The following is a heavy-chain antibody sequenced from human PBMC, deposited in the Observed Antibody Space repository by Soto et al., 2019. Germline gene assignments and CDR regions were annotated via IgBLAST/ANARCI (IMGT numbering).Heavy chain of an antibody. D-gene: IGHD3-10*01. CDR2: INHSGST. CDR1: GGSFSGYY. V-gene: IGHV4-34*01. J-gene: IGHJ4*02. CDR3: ARGGEPGSGSYSNDY. Sequence: NPSETLSLTCAVYGGSFSGYYWSWIRQPPGKGLEWIGEINHSGSTNYNPSLKSRVTISVDTSKNQFSLKLSSVTAADTAVYYCARGGEPGSGSYSNDYWGQGTLVTVSS.